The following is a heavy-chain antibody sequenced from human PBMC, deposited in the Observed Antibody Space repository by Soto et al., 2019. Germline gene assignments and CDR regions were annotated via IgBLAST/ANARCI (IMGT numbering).Heavy chain of an antibody. CDR3: ARDGHMDV. CDR1: GFTFSSYT. J-gene: IGHJ6*03. CDR2: IRSSGSFA. Sequence: EVPLVESGGGLVKPGGSLRLSCAASGFTFSSYTMNWVRKPPGKGLEWVSSIRSSGSFAYYPDSVKGRFTISRDNAKNSLYLHMNSLRAEDTGVYYCARDGHMDVWGKGTTVTVSS. V-gene: IGHV3-21*01.